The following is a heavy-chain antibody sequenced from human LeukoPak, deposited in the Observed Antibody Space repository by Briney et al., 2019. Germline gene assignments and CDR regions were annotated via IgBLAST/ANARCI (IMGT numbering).Heavy chain of an antibody. J-gene: IGHJ6*03. CDR3: AKDRYGDYEAPFHYYMDA. CDR1: GYTFTNYV. Sequence: ASVKVSCKASGYTFTNYVISWVRQAPGQGLEWMGWINPNSGVTNYAQKLQGRVTITRDTSIDTAYMQLSRLRSDDTAVYYCAKDRYGDYEAPFHYYMDAWGRGTTVTVSS. V-gene: IGHV1-2*02. CDR2: INPNSGVT. D-gene: IGHD5-12*01.